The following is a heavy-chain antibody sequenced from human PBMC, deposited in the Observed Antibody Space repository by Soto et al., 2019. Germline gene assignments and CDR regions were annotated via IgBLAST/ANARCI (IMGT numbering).Heavy chain of an antibody. CDR1: GFTFSSYG. CDR3: AKEWVYDSSGWSFDY. D-gene: IGHD3-22*01. J-gene: IGHJ4*02. CDR2: ILNDGSNK. Sequence: QVQLVESGGGVVQPGRSLRLSCAASGFTFSSYGRHWVRQAPGKGLEWVAVILNDGSNKYYADSVKGRFTISRDNSKNTLYLQMNSLRAEDTAVFYCAKEWVYDSSGWSFDYWGQGTLVTVSS. V-gene: IGHV3-30*18.